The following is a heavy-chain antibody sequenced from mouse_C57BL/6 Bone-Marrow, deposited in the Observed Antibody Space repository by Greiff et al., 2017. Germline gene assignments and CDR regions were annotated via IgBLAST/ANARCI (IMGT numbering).Heavy chain of an antibody. J-gene: IGHJ4*01. CDR1: GFNIKNTY. CDR3: ATPIYYYYDVDY. V-gene: IGHV14-3*01. CDR2: IDPANGNT. D-gene: IGHD2-4*01. Sequence: EVKLQESVAELVRPGASVKLSCTASGFNIKNTYMHWVKQRPEQGLEWIGRIDPANGNTKSAPKLQGKATITADTSSNTAYLQLSGLTSEDTAIYYCATPIYYYYDVDYWGQGTSVTVSS.